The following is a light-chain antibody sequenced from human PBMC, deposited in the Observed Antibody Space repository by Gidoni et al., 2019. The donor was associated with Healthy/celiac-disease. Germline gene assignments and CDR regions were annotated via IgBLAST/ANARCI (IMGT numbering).Light chain of an antibody. J-gene: IGKJ5*01. CDR3: QQYDNLPPGIT. CDR1: QDISNY. Sequence: DIQMTPSPSSLSASVGDRVTIPCQASQDISNYLNWYQQKPGKAPKLLIYDASNLETGVPSRFSGSGAGTDFTFTISSLQPEDIATYYCQQYDNLPPGITFGQGTRLEIK. CDR2: DAS. V-gene: IGKV1-33*01.